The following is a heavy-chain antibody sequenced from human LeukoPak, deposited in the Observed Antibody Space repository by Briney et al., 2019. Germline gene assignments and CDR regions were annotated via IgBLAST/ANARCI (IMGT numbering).Heavy chain of an antibody. CDR2: ISRNSGSI. J-gene: IGHJ3*02. CDR1: GFTFSSYA. CDR3: AKDTSSFDAFDI. D-gene: IGHD6-6*01. V-gene: IGHV3-9*01. Sequence: GGSLRLSCAASGFTFSSYAMHWVRQAPGKGLEWVSGISRNSGSIGYADSVKGRFTISRDNAKNSLYLQMNSLRAEDTALYYCAKDTSSFDAFDIWGQGTMVTVSS.